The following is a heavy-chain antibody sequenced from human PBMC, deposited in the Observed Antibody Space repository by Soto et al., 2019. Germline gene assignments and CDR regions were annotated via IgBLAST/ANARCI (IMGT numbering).Heavy chain of an antibody. D-gene: IGHD3-3*01. CDR1: AYTFTSYY. J-gene: IGHJ5*02. CDR2: INPSGGST. V-gene: IGHV1-46*01. CDR3: ARELAGFWSGGGPNWFDP. Sequence: SVKVSCKASAYTFTSYYMHWVRQAPGQGLEWMGIINPSGGSTSYAQKFQGRVTMTRDTSTSTVYMELSSLRSEDTAVYYCARELAGFWSGGGPNWFDPWGQGTLVTGSS.